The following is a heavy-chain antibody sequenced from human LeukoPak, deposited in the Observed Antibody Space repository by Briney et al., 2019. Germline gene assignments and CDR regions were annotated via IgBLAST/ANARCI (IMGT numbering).Heavy chain of an antibody. CDR2: IRQDGTDK. J-gene: IGHJ4*02. V-gene: IGHV3-7*04. D-gene: IGHD3-10*01. Sequence: SGGSLRLSCAASGLTFSGYWMTWVRQAPGKGLEWVANIRQDGTDKYYVDSVKGRFTISRDNAKNSLYLQMNSLRAEDTAVYYCAREPLNTLRFGESFDYWGQGTLVTVSS. CDR1: GLTFSGYW. CDR3: AREPLNTLRFGESFDY.